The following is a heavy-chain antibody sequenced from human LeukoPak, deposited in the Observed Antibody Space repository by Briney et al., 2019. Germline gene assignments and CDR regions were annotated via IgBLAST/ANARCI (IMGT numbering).Heavy chain of an antibody. V-gene: IGHV3-53*01. J-gene: IGHJ4*02. D-gene: IGHD2-15*01. CDR2: IYSGGNI. CDR3: ASRHCSGGGCYFAGADPFDY. Sequence: GGSLRLSCAASGFTVSSTYMSWVRQAPGKGLEWVSVIYSGGNIYYIDSVKGRFTISRDTSKNTLYLQMNSLRAEDTAVYYCASRHCSGGGCYFAGADPFDYWGQGIVVTVSS. CDR1: GFTVSSTY.